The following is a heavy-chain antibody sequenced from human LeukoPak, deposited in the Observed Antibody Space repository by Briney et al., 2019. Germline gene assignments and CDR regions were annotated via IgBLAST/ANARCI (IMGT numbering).Heavy chain of an antibody. CDR2: ITTSSGSA. D-gene: IGHD2-15*01. V-gene: IGHV3-23*01. CDR1: GFSFSSYA. Sequence: GGSLRLSCAASGFSFSSYAMSWVRQAPGKGLEWVSAITTSSGSAYYADSVKGRFTISKDNSKNTLCLQMNSQRAEDTAVYFCAKDKYCSGGSCYRSFDYWGQGTLVTVSS. CDR3: AKDKYCSGGSCYRSFDY. J-gene: IGHJ4*02.